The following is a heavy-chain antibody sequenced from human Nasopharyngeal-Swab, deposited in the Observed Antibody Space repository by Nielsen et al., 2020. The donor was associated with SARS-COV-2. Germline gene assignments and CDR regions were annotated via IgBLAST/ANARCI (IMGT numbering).Heavy chain of an antibody. J-gene: IGHJ6*02. CDR2: INPNSGGT. V-gene: IGHV1-2*06. D-gene: IGHD1-26*01. CDR3: ARDSKVGATAPYYGMDV. Sequence: RQAPGQGLEWIGRINPNSGGTNYAQKFQGRVTMTRDTSISTAYMELSRLRSDDTAVYYCARDSKVGATAPYYGMDVWGQGTTVTVSS.